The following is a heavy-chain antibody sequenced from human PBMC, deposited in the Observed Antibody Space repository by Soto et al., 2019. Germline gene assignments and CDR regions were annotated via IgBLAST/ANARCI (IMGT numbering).Heavy chain of an antibody. Sequence: PSETLSLTCTVSGGSISSSSYYCGWIREPRGKWLEWIGSIYYSGSTYYNPSRKSRVTISVDASQNQFSLKLSYVNAEDTAVYYCARRGLERPPFDYWGQGTLVNVS. CDR2: IYYSGST. CDR3: ARRGLERPPFDY. D-gene: IGHD1-1*01. CDR1: GGSISSSSYY. J-gene: IGHJ4*02. V-gene: IGHV4-39*01.